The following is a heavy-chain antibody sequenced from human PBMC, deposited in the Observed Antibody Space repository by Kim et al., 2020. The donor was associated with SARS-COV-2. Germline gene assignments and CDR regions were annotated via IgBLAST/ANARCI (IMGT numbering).Heavy chain of an antibody. J-gene: IGHJ4*02. Sequence: TSYSDSLQGRFILSSDKSKNTGYLQRNSLRVDDAAVYYCTKNSGWDFDYWGQGTLVTVSS. V-gene: IGHV3-23*01. CDR3: TKNSGWDFDY. D-gene: IGHD6-19*01. CDR2: T.